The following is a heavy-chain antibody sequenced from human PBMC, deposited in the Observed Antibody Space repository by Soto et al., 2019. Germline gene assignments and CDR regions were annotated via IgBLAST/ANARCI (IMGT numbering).Heavy chain of an antibody. CDR3: ARHLRSLYSSGWYRVLNWFDP. D-gene: IGHD6-19*01. Sequence: QLQLQESGPGLVKPSETLSLTCTVSGGSISSSSYYWGWIRQPPGKGLEWIGSIYYSGSTYYNPSLKSRVTIPVDTSKNQFSLKLSSVTAADTAVYYCARHLRSLYSSGWYRVLNWFDPWGQGTLVTVSS. J-gene: IGHJ5*02. CDR1: GGSISSSSYY. V-gene: IGHV4-39*01. CDR2: IYYSGST.